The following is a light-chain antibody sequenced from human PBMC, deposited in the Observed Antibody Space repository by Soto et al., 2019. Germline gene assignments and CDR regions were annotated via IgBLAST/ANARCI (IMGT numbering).Light chain of an antibody. CDR2: DAS. Sequence: DIQMTQSPSSLSASVGDRVTITCQASQDISKYLNWYQQKPGKAPKLLIFDASNLDSGVPSRFSGSGSGTDFTFTISSLHPEDIATYYCQQFDNPPIPSGPGTKVDIK. V-gene: IGKV1-33*01. CDR1: QDISKY. J-gene: IGKJ3*01. CDR3: QQFDNPPIP.